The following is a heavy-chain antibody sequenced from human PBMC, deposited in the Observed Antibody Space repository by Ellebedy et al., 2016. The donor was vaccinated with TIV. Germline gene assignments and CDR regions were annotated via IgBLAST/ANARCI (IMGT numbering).Heavy chain of an antibody. V-gene: IGHV3-7*01. CDR3: VGFGVFNL. Sequence: GESLKISCAASGFTFSDYWMSWVRQAPGKGLEWVANIKQDGSEKWYVDSVKGRFTISRENAKNALFLQMDGLRVDDSAVYYCVGFGVFNLWGQGAPVTVSP. D-gene: IGHD3-3*01. CDR2: IKQDGSEK. J-gene: IGHJ5*02. CDR1: GFTFSDYW.